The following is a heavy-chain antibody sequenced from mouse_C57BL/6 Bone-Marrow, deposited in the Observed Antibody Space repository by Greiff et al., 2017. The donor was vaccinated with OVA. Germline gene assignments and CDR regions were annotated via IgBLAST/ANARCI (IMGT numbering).Heavy chain of an antibody. V-gene: IGHV1-62-2*01. CDR1: GYTFTEYT. D-gene: IGHD2-4*01. J-gene: IGHJ3*01. CDR2: FYPGSGSI. CDR3: ARHEDRGYDYLAWFAY. Sequence: QVQLKQSGAELVKPGASVKLSCKASGYTFTEYTIHWVKQRSGQGLEWIGWFYPGSGSIKYNEKFKDKATLTADKSSSTVYMVLSRLTSEDSAVYFCARHEDRGYDYLAWFAYWGQGTLVTVSA.